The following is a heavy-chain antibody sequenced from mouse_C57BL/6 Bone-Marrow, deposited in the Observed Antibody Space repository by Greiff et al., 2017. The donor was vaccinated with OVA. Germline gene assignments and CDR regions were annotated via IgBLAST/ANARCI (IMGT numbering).Heavy chain of an antibody. CDR3: TREGAQAVYYAMDY. D-gene: IGHD3-2*02. CDR2: ISSGGDYI. Sequence: EVQRVESGEGLVKPGGSLKLSCAASGFTFSSYAMSWVRQTPEKRLEWVAYISSGGDYIYYADTVKGRFTISRDNARNTLYLQMSSLKSEDTAMYYCTREGAQAVYYAMDYWGQGTSVTVSS. J-gene: IGHJ4*01. V-gene: IGHV5-9-1*02. CDR1: GFTFSSYA.